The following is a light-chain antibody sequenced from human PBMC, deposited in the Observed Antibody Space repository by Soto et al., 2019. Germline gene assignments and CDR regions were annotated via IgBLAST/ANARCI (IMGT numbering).Light chain of an antibody. Sequence: QSALTQPASVSGSTGQSITISCTGTSSDVGAYNYVSWYQQHPGKAPKLMIYDVTNRPSGVSNRFSGSKSGYTASLTISGLQAEDEADYYCSSYTTSSTYVFGTGTKLTVL. CDR1: SSDVGAYNY. CDR3: SSYTTSSTYV. J-gene: IGLJ1*01. CDR2: DVT. V-gene: IGLV2-14*03.